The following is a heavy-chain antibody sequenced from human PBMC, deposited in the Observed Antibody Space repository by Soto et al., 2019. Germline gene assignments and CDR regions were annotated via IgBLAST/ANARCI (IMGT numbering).Heavy chain of an antibody. CDR3: ARRTASYYYYGMDV. CDR2: IYSGGST. V-gene: IGHV3-53*01. J-gene: IGHJ6*02. CDR1: GFTVSSNY. Sequence: EVQLVESGGGLIQPGGSLRLSCAASGFTVSSNYMSWVRQAPGKGLEWVSVIYSGGSTYYADSVKGRFTISRDNSKNTLYLQMNSMSAEDTAVYYWARRTASYYYYGMDVWGQGTTVTVSS.